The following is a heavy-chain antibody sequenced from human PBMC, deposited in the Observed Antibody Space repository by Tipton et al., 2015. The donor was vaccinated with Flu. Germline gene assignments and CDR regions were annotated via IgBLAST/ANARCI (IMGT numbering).Heavy chain of an antibody. V-gene: IGHV4-31*03. Sequence: TLSLTCTVSGASISSGGASWTWSRQHPGKGLEWIGCIYYSGSTYYNPSLQSRVSISVDTSKNQFSLKLNSVTAADTAVYYCARDQGFGGGLSYDYYAVGVWGQRTTVTVSS. CDR1: GASISSGGAS. D-gene: IGHD3-10*01. CDR2: IYYSGST. CDR3: ARDQGFGGGLSYDYYAVGV. J-gene: IGHJ6*02.